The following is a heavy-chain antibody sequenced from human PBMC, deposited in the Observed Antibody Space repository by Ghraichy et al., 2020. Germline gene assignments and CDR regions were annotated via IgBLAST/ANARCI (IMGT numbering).Heavy chain of an antibody. D-gene: IGHD2-2*01. CDR1: GFTFSSYS. CDR3: ARDHQAQASAPAANKRVRYNWFDP. CDR2: ISSSSSTI. V-gene: IGHV3-48*04. J-gene: IGHJ5*02. Sequence: GGSLRLSCAASGFTFSSYSMNWVRQAPGKGLEWVSYISSSSSTIYYADSVKGRFTISRDNAKNSLYLQMNSLRAEDTAVYYCARDHQAQASAPAANKRVRYNWFDPWGQGTLVTVSS.